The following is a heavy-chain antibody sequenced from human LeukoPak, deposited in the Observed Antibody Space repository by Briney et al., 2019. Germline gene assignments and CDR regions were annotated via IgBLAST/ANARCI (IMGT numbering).Heavy chain of an antibody. Sequence: GGSLRLSCAASGFTFSSYWMSWVRQAPGKGLEWVANIKQDGSEKYYVDSVKGRFTISRDNAKNSLYLQMNSLRAEDTAVYYCATGVHIVGAAPVFDIWGQGTMVTVSS. V-gene: IGHV3-7*01. J-gene: IGHJ3*02. CDR1: GFTFSSYW. CDR2: IKQDGSEK. D-gene: IGHD1-26*01. CDR3: ATGVHIVGAAPVFDI.